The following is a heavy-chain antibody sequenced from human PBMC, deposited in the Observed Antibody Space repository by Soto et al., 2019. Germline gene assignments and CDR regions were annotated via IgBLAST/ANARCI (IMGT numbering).Heavy chain of an antibody. J-gene: IGHJ5*02. CDR2: ISYDGSNK. V-gene: IGHV3-30*18. Sequence: GGSPRLSCAASGFTFGSYGMHWVGQGPGKGLEWVAVISYDGSNKYYADSVKGRFTISRDNSKNTLYLQMNSLRAEDTAVYYCAKDMEVVAATNSNWFEPWGQGTGVNVAS. D-gene: IGHD2-15*01. CDR1: GFTFGSYG. CDR3: AKDMEVVAATNSNWFEP.